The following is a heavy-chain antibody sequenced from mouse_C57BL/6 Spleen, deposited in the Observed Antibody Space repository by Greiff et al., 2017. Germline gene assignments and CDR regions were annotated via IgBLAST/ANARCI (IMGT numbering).Heavy chain of an antibody. CDR2: IDPENGDT. Sequence: VQLQQSGAELVRPGASVKLSCTASGFNIKDDYMHWVKQRPEQGLEWIGWIDPENGDTEYASKFQGKATITADTSSNTAYLQRSSLTSEDTAVYYCTTTRSNPAWFAYWGQGTLVTVSA. J-gene: IGHJ3*01. CDR1: GFNIKDDY. CDR3: TTTRSNPAWFAY. V-gene: IGHV14-4*01. D-gene: IGHD2-5*01.